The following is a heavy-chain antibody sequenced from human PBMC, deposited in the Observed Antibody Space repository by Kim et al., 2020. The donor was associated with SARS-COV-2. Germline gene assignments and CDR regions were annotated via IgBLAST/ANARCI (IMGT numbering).Heavy chain of an antibody. CDR3: AKATYCSAGTCYYFDY. D-gene: IGHD2-15*01. V-gene: IGHV3-23*01. Sequence: GGSLRLSCAASGFTFSNYAMNWVRQAPGKGLEWVSAISGTGDRTYYADSVKGRFTISRDSSKNTLYLQMNKLRAEDTAVYYCAKATYCSAGTCYYFDYWG. J-gene: IGHJ4*01. CDR2: ISGTGDRT. CDR1: GFTFSNYA.